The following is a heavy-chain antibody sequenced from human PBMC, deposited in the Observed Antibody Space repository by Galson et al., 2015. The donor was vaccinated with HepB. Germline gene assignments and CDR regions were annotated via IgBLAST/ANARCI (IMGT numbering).Heavy chain of an antibody. Sequence: QSGAEVKKPGESLKISCKGSGYSFTSYWIGWVRQMPGKGLEWMGIIYPGDSDTRYSPSFQGQVTISADKSISTAYLQWSSLKASDTAMYYCARARMGIRSYYYYGMDVWGQGTTVTVSS. V-gene: IGHV5-51*01. CDR3: ARARMGIRSYYYYGMDV. J-gene: IGHJ6*02. CDR1: GYSFTSYW. CDR2: IYPGDSDT. D-gene: IGHD7-27*01.